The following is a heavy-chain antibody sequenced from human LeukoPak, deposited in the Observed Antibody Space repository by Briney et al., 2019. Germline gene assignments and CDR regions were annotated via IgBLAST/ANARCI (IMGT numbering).Heavy chain of an antibody. CDR3: ARGRKPYGSGSYYVGTNYARPTYFDY. D-gene: IGHD3-10*01. CDR1: GVSFSGYY. Sequence: SETLSLTCAVYGVSFSGYYWSWIRQPPGKGLEWIGEINHSGSTNYNPSLKSRVTISVDTSKNQFSLKLSSVTAADTAVYYCARGRKPYGSGSYYVGTNYARPTYFDYWGQGTLVTVSS. J-gene: IGHJ4*02. V-gene: IGHV4-34*01. CDR2: INHSGST.